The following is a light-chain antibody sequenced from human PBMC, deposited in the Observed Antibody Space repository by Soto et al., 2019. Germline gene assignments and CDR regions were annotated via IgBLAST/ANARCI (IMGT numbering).Light chain of an antibody. CDR3: SSFTSSTTRV. Sequence: QSALTQPASLSGSPGQSITISCTGSSSDVGGYDYVSWYQQYPGKAPKLMIYDVSNRPSGVSNRFSGSKSGNTASLTISGLQADDEADYYCSSFTSSTTRVFGTGTKVTVL. CDR2: DVS. CDR1: SSDVGGYDY. J-gene: IGLJ1*01. V-gene: IGLV2-14*01.